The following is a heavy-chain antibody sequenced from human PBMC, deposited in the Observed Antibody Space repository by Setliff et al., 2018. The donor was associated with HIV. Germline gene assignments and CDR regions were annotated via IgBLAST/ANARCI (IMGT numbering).Heavy chain of an antibody. Sequence: GESLKISCKGSGDSFTNYWIAWVRQMPGKGLEWMAVMFVGDSDTSTDSPSFQGQVTFSADKSSNSAYPQWSSLKASDTAMYYCATLLTFGGVIAHRGVFDIWGQGTMVTVSS. D-gene: IGHD3-16*02. V-gene: IGHV5-51*01. CDR1: GDSFTNYW. CDR3: ATLLTFGGVIAHRGVFDI. J-gene: IGHJ3*02. CDR2: MFVGDSDT.